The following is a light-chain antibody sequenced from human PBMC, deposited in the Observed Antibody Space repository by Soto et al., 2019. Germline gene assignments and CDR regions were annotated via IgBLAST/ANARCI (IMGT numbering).Light chain of an antibody. CDR3: QHYNSYSEA. Sequence: DIQMTQSPSSLSASVGDRVTITCRASQSLNNYLAWYQQKPGKAPKLLIYKASSLESGVPSRLSGSGSGTEFTLTISSLQPDDFATYYCQHYNSYSEAFGQGTKVDIK. CDR1: QSLNNY. CDR2: KAS. J-gene: IGKJ1*01. V-gene: IGKV1-5*03.